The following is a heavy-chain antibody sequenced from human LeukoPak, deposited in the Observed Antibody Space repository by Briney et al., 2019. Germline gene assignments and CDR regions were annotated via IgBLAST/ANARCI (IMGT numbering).Heavy chain of an antibody. Sequence: SSETLSLTCTVSGGSISSSSYYWGWIRQPPGKGLEWIGSIYYSGSTYYNPSLKSRVTISVDTSKNQFSLKLSSVTAADTAVYYCARVVPKYYDYVWGSPKGVYFDYWGQGTLVTVSS. J-gene: IGHJ4*02. D-gene: IGHD3-16*01. CDR1: GGSISSSSYY. CDR3: ARVVPKYYDYVWGSPKGVYFDY. V-gene: IGHV4-39*07. CDR2: IYYSGST.